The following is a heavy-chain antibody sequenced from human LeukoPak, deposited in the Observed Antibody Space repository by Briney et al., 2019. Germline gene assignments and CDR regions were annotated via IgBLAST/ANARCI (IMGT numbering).Heavy chain of an antibody. CDR1: GFTFSSYA. CDR3: AAGFDY. V-gene: IGHV4-38-2*01. J-gene: IGHJ4*02. Sequence: GSLRLSCAASGFTFSSYAMSWVRQPPGKGLEWIGSIYYSGSTYYNPSLKSRVTISVDTSKNQFSLKLSSVTAADTAVYYCAAGFDYWGQGTLVTVSS. CDR2: IYYSGST.